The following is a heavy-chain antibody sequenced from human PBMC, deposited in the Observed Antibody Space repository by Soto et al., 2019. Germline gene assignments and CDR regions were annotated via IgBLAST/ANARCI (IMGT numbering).Heavy chain of an antibody. CDR1: GGSISSSNW. CDR2: IYHSGST. V-gene: IGHV4-4*02. J-gene: IGHJ6*02. CDR3: ASRWTFLSGYYIGSNYYYYYGMDV. D-gene: IGHD3-3*01. Sequence: QVQLQESGPGLVKPSGTLSLTCAVSGGSISSSNWWSWVRQPPGKGLEWIGEIYHSGSTNYNPSLKSRVTISVDKSKNQFSLKLSSVTAADTAVYYCASRWTFLSGYYIGSNYYYYYGMDVWGQGTTVTVSS.